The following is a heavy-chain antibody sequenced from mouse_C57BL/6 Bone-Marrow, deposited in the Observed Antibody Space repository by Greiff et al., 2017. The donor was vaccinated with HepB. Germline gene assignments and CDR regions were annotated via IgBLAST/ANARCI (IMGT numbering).Heavy chain of an antibody. V-gene: IGHV5-17*01. CDR2: ISSGSSTI. D-gene: IGHD1-1*01. J-gene: IGHJ4*01. Sequence: EVKVVESGGGLVKPGGSLKLSCAASGFTFSDYGMHWVRQAPEKGLEWVAYISSGSSTIYYADTVKGRFTISRDNAKNTLFLQMTSLRSEDTAMYYCASEDYGDYAMDYWGQGTSVTVSS. CDR3: ASEDYGDYAMDY. CDR1: GFTFSDYG.